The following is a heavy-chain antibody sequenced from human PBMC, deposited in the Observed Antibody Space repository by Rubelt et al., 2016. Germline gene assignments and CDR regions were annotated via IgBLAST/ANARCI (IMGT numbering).Heavy chain of an antibody. V-gene: IGHV4-39*07. CDR1: GGSISSSSYY. Sequence: QLQLQESGPGLVKPSETLSLTCTVSGGSISSSSYYWGWIRQPPGKGLEWIGEIYHSGSTNYNPSLKSRVTISVDKSKNQFSLWLTPVTAADTAVYYCARVNRYYFDYWGQGTLVTVSS. CDR2: IYHSGST. CDR3: ARVNRYYFDY. J-gene: IGHJ4*02.